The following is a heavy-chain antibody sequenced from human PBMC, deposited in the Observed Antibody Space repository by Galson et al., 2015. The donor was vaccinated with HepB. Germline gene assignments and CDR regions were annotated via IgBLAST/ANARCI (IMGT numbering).Heavy chain of an antibody. CDR3: AREPRLGRESY. CDR2: ISPSSTTT. Sequence: SLRPSCAASGFTFSDDYMTWFRQVPGEGLEWISYISPSSTTTSYADSVKGRFTISRDNAKNSLYLQMNSLRAEDTAVYFCAREPRLGRESYWGQGTLVTVSS. CDR1: GFTFSDDY. V-gene: IGHV3-11*01. D-gene: IGHD1-26*01. J-gene: IGHJ4*02.